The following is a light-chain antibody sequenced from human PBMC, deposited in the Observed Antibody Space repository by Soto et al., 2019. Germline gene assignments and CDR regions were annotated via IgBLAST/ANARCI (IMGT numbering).Light chain of an antibody. CDR1: SSDVGGYNY. V-gene: IGLV2-14*01. J-gene: IGLJ2*01. CDR2: DVS. CDR3: TSYTSSSTLVV. Sequence: QSALTQPASVSGSPGQSITISCTGTSSDVGGYNYVSWYQQHPGQAPKLMIYDVSNRPSGVSNRFSGSKSGNTASLTISGLQAEDEADYYCTSYTSSSTLVVFGGGTKGTV.